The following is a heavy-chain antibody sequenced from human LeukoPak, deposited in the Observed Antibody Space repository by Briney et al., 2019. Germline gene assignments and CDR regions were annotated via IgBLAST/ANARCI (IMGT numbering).Heavy chain of an antibody. CDR3: ARGLGVAVAGH. V-gene: IGHV4-59*01. Sequence: SETLSLTCTVSGGSISSYYWSWIRQPPGKGLEWIGYIYYSGSTNYNPSLKSRVTISVDTSKNQSSLKLSSVTAADTAVYYCARGLGVAVAGHWGQGTLVTVSS. CDR1: GGSISSYY. CDR2: IYYSGST. J-gene: IGHJ4*02. D-gene: IGHD6-19*01.